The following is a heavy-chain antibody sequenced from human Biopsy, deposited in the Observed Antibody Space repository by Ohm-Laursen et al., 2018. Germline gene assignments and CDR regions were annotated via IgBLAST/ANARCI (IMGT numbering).Heavy chain of an antibody. D-gene: IGHD2-2*01. Sequence: SSVKASCKAPTGTFNSYGIIWVRQAPGQGLEWMGRIIPILRTTAYAQTFLGRVTITADSPTSTVDMELTSLTSDDTVVYFCAREAIGYQLPCDDWGQGTLVTVSS. CDR2: IIPILRTT. J-gene: IGHJ4*02. CDR3: AREAIGYQLPCDD. CDR1: TGTFNSYG. V-gene: IGHV1-69*11.